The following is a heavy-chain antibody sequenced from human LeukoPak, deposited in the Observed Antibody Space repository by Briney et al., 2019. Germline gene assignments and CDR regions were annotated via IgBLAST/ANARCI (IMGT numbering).Heavy chain of an antibody. CDR3: ATYTHWVAGDV. J-gene: IGHJ6*02. D-gene: IGHD3-16*01. V-gene: IGHV3-7*01. CDR2: MNQDGSEK. CDR1: GFTFSESW. Sequence: GGSLRLSCAPSGFTFSESWMSWVRQAPGKGLEWVANMNQDGSEKDYVDSVKGRFTISRDNARESLYLQMSSLRAEDTAVYYCATYTHWVAGDVWGHGTTVTVSS.